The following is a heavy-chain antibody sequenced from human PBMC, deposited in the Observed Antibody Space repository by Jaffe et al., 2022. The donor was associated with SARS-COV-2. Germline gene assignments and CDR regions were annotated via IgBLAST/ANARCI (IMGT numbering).Heavy chain of an antibody. CDR3: AKDGGCSGGSCYTQNSHSFDY. CDR2: ISGSGGST. J-gene: IGHJ4*02. Sequence: EVQLLESGGGLVQPGGSLRLSCAASGFTFSSYAMSWVRQAPGKGLEWVSAISGSGGSTYYADSVKGRFTISRDNSKNTLYLQMNSLRAEDTAVYYCAKDGGCSGGSCYTQNSHSFDYWGQGTLVTVSS. D-gene: IGHD2-15*01. V-gene: IGHV3-23*01. CDR1: GFTFSSYA.